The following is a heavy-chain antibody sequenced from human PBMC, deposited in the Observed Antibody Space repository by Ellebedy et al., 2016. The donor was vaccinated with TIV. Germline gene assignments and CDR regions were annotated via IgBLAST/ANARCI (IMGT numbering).Heavy chain of an antibody. J-gene: IGHJ5*02. CDR1: GASISSYY. V-gene: IGHV4-59*01. D-gene: IGHD2/OR15-2a*01. Sequence: SETLSLTCTVSGASISSYYWSWIRQPPGKGLEWIAYTYSSGSTNYNSSLKSRVTISLDTSKNQFSLKLSSVTAADTAVYYCARESNSMFDPWGQGTLVTVSS. CDR3: ARESNSMFDP. CDR2: TYSSGST.